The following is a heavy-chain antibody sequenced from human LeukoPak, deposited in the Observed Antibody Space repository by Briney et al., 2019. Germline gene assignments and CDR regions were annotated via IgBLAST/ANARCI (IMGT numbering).Heavy chain of an antibody. V-gene: IGHV4-39*07. CDR3: ARDIPGGIQLWFGGNNWFDP. D-gene: IGHD5-18*01. CDR2: IYYSGST. J-gene: IGHJ5*02. Sequence: SETLSLTCTVSGGSISSSSYYWGWIRQPPGKGLEWIGSIYYSGSTYYNPSLKSRVTISVDTSKNQFSLKLSSVTAADTAVYYCARDIPGGIQLWFGGNNWFDPWGQGTLVTVSS. CDR1: GGSISSSSYY.